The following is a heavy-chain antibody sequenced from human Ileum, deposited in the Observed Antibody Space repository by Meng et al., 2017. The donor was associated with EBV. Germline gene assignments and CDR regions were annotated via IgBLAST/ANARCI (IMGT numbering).Heavy chain of an antibody. CDR1: GFTFTNAW. CDR2: IRNKTNGGTA. D-gene: IGHD6-19*01. CDR3: TTGKQWLVP. Sequence: EVQLVRAGGGLVKPGGSLRLSCAASGFTFTNAWMSWVRQAPGKGLEWVGRIRNKTNGGTADYAAPVKGRFSISRDDSKNTLYLQMNSLKIEDTAMYYCTTGKQWLVPWGQGTLVTVSS. J-gene: IGHJ5*02. V-gene: IGHV3-15*01.